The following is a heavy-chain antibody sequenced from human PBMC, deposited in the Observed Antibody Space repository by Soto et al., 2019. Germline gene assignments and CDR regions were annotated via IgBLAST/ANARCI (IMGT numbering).Heavy chain of an antibody. J-gene: IGHJ6*03. CDR1: GGSISSYY. CDR2: IYYSGST. CDR3: ARDGRSSYTSYYMDV. V-gene: IGHV4-59*01. D-gene: IGHD6-13*01. Sequence: SETLSLTCTVSGGSISSYYWSWIRQPPGKGLEWIGYIYYSGSTNYNPSLKSRVTISVDTSKNQFSLKLSSVTAADTAVYYCARDGRSSYTSYYMDVWGKGTTVTVSS.